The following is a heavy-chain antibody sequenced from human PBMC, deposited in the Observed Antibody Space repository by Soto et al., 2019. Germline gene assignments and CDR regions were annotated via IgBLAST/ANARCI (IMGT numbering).Heavy chain of an antibody. CDR1: GGSISSYY. V-gene: IGHV4-59*01. D-gene: IGHD3-16*01. CDR2: IYYSGST. J-gene: IGHJ6*03. Sequence: QVQLQESGPGLVKPSETLSLTCTVSGGSISSYYWSWIRQPPGKGLEWIGYIYYSGSTNYNPSHKSRVTISVDTSKNQFSLKLSSVTAADTAVYYCARLQPRGREVYYYYMDVWGKGTTVTVSS. CDR3: ARLQPRGREVYYYYMDV.